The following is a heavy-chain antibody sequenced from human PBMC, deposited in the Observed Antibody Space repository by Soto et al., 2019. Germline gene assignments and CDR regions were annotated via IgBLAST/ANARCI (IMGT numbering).Heavy chain of an antibody. CDR1: GFTFSTYG. Sequence: GGSLRLSCAAPGFTFSTYGIHWVRQAPGKGLEWLAVIWYDGSKKYYADSVQGRFTISRDNSKNTGYLQMNSLRAEDTAVYYCVKDHCGGDCYSNPYFDYWGQGTLVTVSS. D-gene: IGHD2-21*02. V-gene: IGHV3-33*06. CDR2: IWYDGSKK. J-gene: IGHJ4*02. CDR3: VKDHCGGDCYSNPYFDY.